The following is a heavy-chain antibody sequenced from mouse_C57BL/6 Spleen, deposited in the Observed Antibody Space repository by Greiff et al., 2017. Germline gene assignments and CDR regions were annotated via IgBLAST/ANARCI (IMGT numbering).Heavy chain of an antibody. Sequence: EVQRVESGGGLVKPGGSLKLSCAASGFTFSDYGMHWVRQAPEKGLEWVAYISSGSSTIYYADTVKGRFTISRDNAKNTLFLQMTSLRSEDTAMYYCARPKGGNYGEWFAYWGQGTLVTVSA. V-gene: IGHV5-17*01. J-gene: IGHJ3*01. CDR3: ARPKGGNYGEWFAY. CDR2: ISSGSSTI. D-gene: IGHD2-1*01. CDR1: GFTFSDYG.